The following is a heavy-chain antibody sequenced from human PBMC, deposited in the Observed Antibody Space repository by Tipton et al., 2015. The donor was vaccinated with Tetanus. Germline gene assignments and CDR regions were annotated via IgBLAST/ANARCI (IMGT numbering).Heavy chain of an antibody. CDR3: ARDASRYTYGSNYFDY. D-gene: IGHD5-18*01. V-gene: IGHV3-7*01. J-gene: IGHJ4*02. CDR1: GFTFSNYW. CDR2: IKQDGSDK. Sequence: GSLRLSCAASGFTFSNYWMSWVRQAPGRGLEWVASIKQDGSDKNYVDSVKGRFTISRDNAKNSLYLQMSSPRAEDTAVYYCARDASRYTYGSNYFDYWGQGTPVTVSS.